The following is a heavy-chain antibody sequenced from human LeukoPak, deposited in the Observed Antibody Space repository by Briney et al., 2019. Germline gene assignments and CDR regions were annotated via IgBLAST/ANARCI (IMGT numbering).Heavy chain of an antibody. Sequence: SETLSLTCAVYGGSFSGYYWSWIRQPPGKGLEWIGEINHSGSTNYSPSLKSRVTISVDTSKNQFSLKLSSVTAADTAVYYCARGRRAAAGSPPGYWGQGTLVTVSS. J-gene: IGHJ4*02. CDR3: ARGRRAAAGSPPGY. V-gene: IGHV4-34*01. CDR1: GGSFSGYY. CDR2: INHSGST. D-gene: IGHD6-13*01.